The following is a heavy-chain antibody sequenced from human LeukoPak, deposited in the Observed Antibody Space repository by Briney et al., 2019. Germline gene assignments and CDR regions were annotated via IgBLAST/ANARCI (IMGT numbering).Heavy chain of an antibody. D-gene: IGHD3-10*01. V-gene: IGHV3-23*01. CDR1: GFTFSSYA. CDR2: ISGSGGST. CDR3: ARGYGSGSYPIDY. Sequence: GSLRLSCAASGFTFSSYAMSWVRQAPGKGLEWVSAISGSGGSTYYADSVKGRFSISRDNSKNTLYLRMNSLRDDDTAVYHCARGYGSGSYPIDYWGQGTLVTVSS. J-gene: IGHJ4*02.